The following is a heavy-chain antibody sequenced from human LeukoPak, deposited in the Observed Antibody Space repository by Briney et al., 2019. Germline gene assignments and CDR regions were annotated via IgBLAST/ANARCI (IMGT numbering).Heavy chain of an antibody. D-gene: IGHD6-6*01. CDR2: TYYRSKWYN. CDR1: GDSVSSNSAA. J-gene: IGHJ4*02. Sequence: SQTLSLTCAISGDSVSSNSAAWNWIRQSPSRGLEWLGRTYYRSKWYNDYAVSVKSRITINPDTSKNQFSLQLNSVTPEDTAVYYCARGSLETVSSSLPHFDYWGQGTLVTVSS. CDR3: ARGSLETVSSSLPHFDY. V-gene: IGHV6-1*01.